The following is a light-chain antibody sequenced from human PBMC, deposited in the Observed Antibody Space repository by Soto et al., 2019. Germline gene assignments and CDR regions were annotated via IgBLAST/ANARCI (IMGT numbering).Light chain of an antibody. V-gene: IGLV2-23*01. CDR2: EGS. J-gene: IGLJ2*01. CDR3: CSYAGSSSHVV. CDR1: SSDVGSYNL. Sequence: QSALTRPASVSGSPGQSITISCTGTSSDVGSYNLVSWYQQHPGKAPKLMIYEGSKRPSGVSNRFSGSKSGNTASLTISGLQAEDEADYYCCSYAGSSSHVVFGGGTKLTVL.